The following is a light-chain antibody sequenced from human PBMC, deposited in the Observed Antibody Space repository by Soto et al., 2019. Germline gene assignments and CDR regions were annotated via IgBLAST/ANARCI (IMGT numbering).Light chain of an antibody. V-gene: IGLV2-14*01. CDR3: SSHTNAYFYV. J-gene: IGLJ1*01. CDR2: GVT. Sequence: QSALTQPASVSGSPGQSITISCTGSNSDIGAYNYVSWYQQHPGKAPKLIIHGVTNRPSGVSHRFSGSKSDYTASLTISGLQAEDEGDYYCSSHTNAYFYVFGTGTKVTVL. CDR1: NSDIGAYNY.